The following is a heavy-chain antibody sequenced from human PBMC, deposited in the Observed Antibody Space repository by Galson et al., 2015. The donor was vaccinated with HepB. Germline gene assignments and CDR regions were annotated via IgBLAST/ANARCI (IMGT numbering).Heavy chain of an antibody. J-gene: IGHJ3*02. Sequence: TLSLTCAVSGGSISSGGYSWSWIRQPPGKGLEWIGYIYHSGSTYYNPSLKSRVTISVDRSKNQFSLKLSSVTAADPAVYYCARGRGKGFGELFPEAFDIRGQGTIVTVSS. D-gene: IGHD3-10*01. V-gene: IGHV4-30-2*01. CDR2: IYHSGST. CDR3: ARGRGKGFGELFPEAFDI. CDR1: GGSISSGGYS.